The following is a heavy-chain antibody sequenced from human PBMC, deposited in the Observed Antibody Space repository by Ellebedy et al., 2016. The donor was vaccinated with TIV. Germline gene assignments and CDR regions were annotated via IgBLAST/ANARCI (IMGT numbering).Heavy chain of an antibody. Sequence: MPSETLSLTCNVSGGSISSSYWSWIRHPPGKGLGWIGYISFSESPNYHPSLNSRVTIAVANSKNQFSLRLTSVTAADTAVDYCASYTITSTATPAFDVWGQGTLVTVSS. CDR2: ISFSESP. CDR1: GGSISSSY. J-gene: IGHJ3*01. V-gene: IGHV4-59*12. CDR3: ASYTITSTATPAFDV. D-gene: IGHD2-2*02.